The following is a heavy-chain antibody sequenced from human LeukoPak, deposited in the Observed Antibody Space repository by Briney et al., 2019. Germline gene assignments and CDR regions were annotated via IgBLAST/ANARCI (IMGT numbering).Heavy chain of an antibody. D-gene: IGHD2-21*02. J-gene: IGHJ1*01. Sequence: GGSLRLSCAASGFTFSSYCMNWVRQAPGKGLEWVSSISSGNSYIYYGDSVKGRFTISRDNAKNSLYLQMNSLRAEDTAVYYCARGKSVVTAIPTEYFQHWGQGTLVTVSS. CDR2: ISSGNSYI. V-gene: IGHV3-21*04. CDR3: ARGKSVVTAIPTEYFQH. CDR1: GFTFSSYC.